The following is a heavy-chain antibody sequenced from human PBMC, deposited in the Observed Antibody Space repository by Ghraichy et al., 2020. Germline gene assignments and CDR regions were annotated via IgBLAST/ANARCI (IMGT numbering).Heavy chain of an antibody. D-gene: IGHD2/OR15-2a*01. Sequence: GGSLRLSCAASGFTFSSYGMHWVRQAPGKGLEWVAVISYDGSNKYYADSVKGRFTISRDNSMNTLYLQMNSLRAEDTAVYYCAKGLSGAYYYYGMDVWGQGTTVTVSS. CDR1: GFTFSSYG. V-gene: IGHV3-30*18. CDR2: ISYDGSNK. J-gene: IGHJ6*02. CDR3: AKGLSGAYYYYGMDV.